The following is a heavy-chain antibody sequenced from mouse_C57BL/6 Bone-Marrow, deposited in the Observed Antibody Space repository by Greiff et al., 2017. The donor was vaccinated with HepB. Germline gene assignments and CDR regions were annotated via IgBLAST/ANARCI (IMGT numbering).Heavy chain of an antibody. CDR3: ARVPYGNYDWYFDV. Sequence: EVKVVESGGGLVQPGGSLKLSCAASGFTFSDYGMAWVRQAPRKGPEWVAFISNLAYSIYYADTVTGRFTISRENAKNTPYLEMSSLRSEDTAMDYCARVPYGNYDWYFDVWGTGTTVTVSS. D-gene: IGHD2-1*01. J-gene: IGHJ1*03. CDR2: ISNLAYSI. CDR1: GFTFSDYG. V-gene: IGHV5-15*01.